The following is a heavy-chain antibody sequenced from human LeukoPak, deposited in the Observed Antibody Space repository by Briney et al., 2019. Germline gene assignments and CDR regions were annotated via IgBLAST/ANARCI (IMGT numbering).Heavy chain of an antibody. CDR1: GGSISSSSYY. Sequence: SETLSLTCTVSGGSISSSSYYWGWIRQPPGKGLEWIGSIYYSGSTYYNPSLKSRDTISIDTSKNQFSLKLSSVTAADTAVYYCARGYSSSWNYFDYWGQGTLVTVSS. CDR3: ARGYSSSWNYFDY. V-gene: IGHV4-39*07. CDR2: IYYSGST. D-gene: IGHD6-13*01. J-gene: IGHJ4*02.